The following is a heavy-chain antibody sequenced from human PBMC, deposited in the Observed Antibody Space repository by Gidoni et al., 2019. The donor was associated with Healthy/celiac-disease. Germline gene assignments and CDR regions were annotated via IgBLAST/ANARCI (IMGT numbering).Heavy chain of an antibody. V-gene: IGHV1-69*01. J-gene: IGHJ5*02. CDR2: IIPIFGTA. CDR3: ARCRSSKPGGSGGDYGWFDP. Sequence: QVQLVQSGAEVKKPGSSVKVSCKASGATFSSYAIIWVRQAPGQGLEWMGGIIPIFGTANYAQKFQGRVTITADESTSTAYMELSSLRSEDTAVYYCARCRSSKPGGSGGDYGWFDPWGQGTLVTVSS. D-gene: IGHD6-13*01. CDR1: GATFSSYA.